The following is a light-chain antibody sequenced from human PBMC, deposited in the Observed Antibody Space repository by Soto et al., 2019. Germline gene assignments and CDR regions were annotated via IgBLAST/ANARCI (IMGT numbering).Light chain of an antibody. Sequence: QSVLTQPRSVSGSPGQSVTISCTGTSSDVGGYNYVSWYQQHPGKAPKLMIYDVSNRPSGVPDRFSGSKSGNTASLTISGLQAEDEADYYCCSYAGSYTLSVFGTGTKVTVL. CDR3: CSYAGSYTLSV. J-gene: IGLJ1*01. CDR2: DVS. V-gene: IGLV2-11*01. CDR1: SSDVGGYNY.